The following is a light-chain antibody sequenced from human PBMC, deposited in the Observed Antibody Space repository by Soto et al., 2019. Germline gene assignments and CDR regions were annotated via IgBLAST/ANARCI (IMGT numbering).Light chain of an antibody. CDR2: GAS. Sequence: EIVLTQSPGTLSLSPGERATLSCRASQTVSSTYLAWYQQKPGQAPRLLIYGASSRATGIPDRFSGSRSGTDFTLTTSRVEPEDFSLYYCEQYGSSPPHPFGQGTKLEIK. V-gene: IGKV3-20*01. CDR1: QTVSSTY. J-gene: IGKJ2*01. CDR3: EQYGSSPPHP.